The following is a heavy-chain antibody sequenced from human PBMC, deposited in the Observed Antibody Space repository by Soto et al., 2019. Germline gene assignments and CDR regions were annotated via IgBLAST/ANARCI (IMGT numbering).Heavy chain of an antibody. Sequence: EVQLVESGGGLVKPGGSLRLSCAASGFTFSSYSMNWVRQAPGKGLEWVQSISSSSSYINYADSVKGRFTISRDNAKNSLYLQMTSLRAEDTSVYYCARYGLYSSAGGTYWGQGTLVTVSS. CDR1: GFTFSSYS. CDR2: ISSSSSYI. D-gene: IGHD6-19*01. CDR3: ARYGLYSSAGGTY. J-gene: IGHJ4*02. V-gene: IGHV3-21*01.